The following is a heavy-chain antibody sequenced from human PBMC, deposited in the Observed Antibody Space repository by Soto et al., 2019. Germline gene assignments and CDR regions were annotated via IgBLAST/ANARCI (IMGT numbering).Heavy chain of an antibody. V-gene: IGHV3-30*18. CDR2: ISYDGSNK. CDR1: GFTFSSYG. CDR3: AKEGRDGWKLDAFDI. D-gene: IGHD6-19*01. Sequence: HPGGSLRLSCAASGFTFSSYGMHWVRQAPGKGLEWVAVISYDGSNKYYADSVKGRFTISRDNSKNTLYLQMNSLRAEDTAVYYCAKEGRDGWKLDAFDIWGQGTMVTVSS. J-gene: IGHJ3*02.